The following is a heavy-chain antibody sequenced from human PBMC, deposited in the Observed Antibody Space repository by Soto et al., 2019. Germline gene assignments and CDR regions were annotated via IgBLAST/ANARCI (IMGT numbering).Heavy chain of an antibody. CDR2: IWYDGSNT. V-gene: IGHV3-33*01. CDR3: TRDVSSRYFDL. CDR1: GFTFRNYG. Sequence: QVQLVESGGDVVQPGRSLRLSCAASGFTFRNYGMHWVRQAPGKGLEWVALIWYDGSNTFYTDSVKGRFTISRDNSKSTLHLQMNSLRAEDTAIYYCTRDVSSRYFDLWGRGSLVTVSS. J-gene: IGHJ2*01.